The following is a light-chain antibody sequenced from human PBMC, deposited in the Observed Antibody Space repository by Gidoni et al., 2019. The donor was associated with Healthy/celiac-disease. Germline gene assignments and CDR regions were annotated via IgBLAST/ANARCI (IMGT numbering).Light chain of an antibody. J-gene: IGKJ1*01. Sequence: AIRMTQSPSSFSASTGDRVTITCRVSQGMSSYLAWYQQKPGKAPKLLIYAASTLQSGVPSRCRGSGSGTDFTLTISCLQSEDFATYYCQQYYSYPWTVGQGTKVEIK. V-gene: IGKV1-8*01. CDR2: AAS. CDR3: QQYYSYPWT. CDR1: QGMSSY.